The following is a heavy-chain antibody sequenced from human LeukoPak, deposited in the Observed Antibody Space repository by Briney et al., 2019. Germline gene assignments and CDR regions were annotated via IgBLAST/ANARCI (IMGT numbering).Heavy chain of an antibody. D-gene: IGHD3-3*01. Sequence: GGSLRLSCAAPGFTFSSYSMNWVRQAPGKGLEWVSYISSSSSTIYYADSVKGRFTISRDNAKNSLYLQMNSLRAEDTAVYYCARDPYDFWSGYFLWGQGTLVTVSS. J-gene: IGHJ4*02. CDR2: ISSSSSTI. V-gene: IGHV3-48*01. CDR1: GFTFSSYS. CDR3: ARDPYDFWSGYFL.